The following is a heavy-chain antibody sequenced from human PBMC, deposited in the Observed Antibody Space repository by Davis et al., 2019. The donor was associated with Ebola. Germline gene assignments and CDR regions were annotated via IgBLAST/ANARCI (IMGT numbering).Heavy chain of an antibody. D-gene: IGHD6-19*01. J-gene: IGHJ4*02. CDR1: GFTFSDHY. CDR3: ARGDSSAWYTGIDY. Sequence: PGGSLRLSCAASGFTFSDHYMTWIRQAPGKGLEWVAVISYDGTNKYYADSVKGPFTISRDNSKNTLYLEKSSLRAEDTALYYCARGDSSAWYTGIDYWGQGTLVTVSS. CDR2: ISYDGTNK. V-gene: IGHV3-30-3*01.